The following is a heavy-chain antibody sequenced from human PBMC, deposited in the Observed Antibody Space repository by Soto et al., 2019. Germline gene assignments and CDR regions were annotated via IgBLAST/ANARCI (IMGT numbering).Heavy chain of an antibody. CDR3: ARDGSGWSFDY. D-gene: IGHD6-19*01. CDR2: ISHDGSNI. J-gene: IGHJ4*02. CDR1: GFTFRNYD. V-gene: IGHV3-30*03. Sequence: QVQLVESGGGVVQPGRSLRLSCEASGFTFRNYDMHWVRQAPGKGLEWVAVISHDGSNIYYADSVKGRVTISRDNSKDTLNLQMNSLRVEDTAVYHCARDGSGWSFDYWGQGTLVTVS.